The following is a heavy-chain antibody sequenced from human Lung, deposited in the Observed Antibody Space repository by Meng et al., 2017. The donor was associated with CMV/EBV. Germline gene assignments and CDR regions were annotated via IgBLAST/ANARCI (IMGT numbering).Heavy chain of an antibody. CDR3: AHLFHFWGCYYTRDDSFDI. Sequence: SLKISXAASGFTFSSYAMHWVRQAPGKGLEWVADISYDGSNKYYADSVKGRFTISRDNSKNTLYLQMNSLRAEDTAVYYCAHLFHFWGCYYTRDDSFDIWGQGTMVTVSS. CDR1: GFTFSSYA. V-gene: IGHV3-30-3*01. CDR2: ISYDGSNK. J-gene: IGHJ3*02. D-gene: IGHD3-3*02.